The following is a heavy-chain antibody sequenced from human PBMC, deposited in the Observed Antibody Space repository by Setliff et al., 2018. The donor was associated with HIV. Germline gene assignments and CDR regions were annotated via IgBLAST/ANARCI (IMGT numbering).Heavy chain of an antibody. CDR3: ARDFGGRWTFDY. CDR1: GYTFTSCF. V-gene: IGHV1-46*01. D-gene: IGHD3-10*01. CDR2: INPSDGTT. Sequence: ASVKVSCKASGYTFTSCFMHWVRQAPGQGLEYMGIINPSDGTTDYTQKFQDRVTMTSDTSTSTVYMELRSLTSEDTAIYYCARDFGGRWTFDYWGQGQWSPSPQ. J-gene: IGHJ4*02.